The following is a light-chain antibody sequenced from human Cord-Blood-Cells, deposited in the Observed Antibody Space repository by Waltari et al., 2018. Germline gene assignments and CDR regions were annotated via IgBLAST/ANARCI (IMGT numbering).Light chain of an antibody. CDR3: QQKT. CDR2: DTS. V-gene: IGKV3-11*01. CDR1: QSVSSY. Sequence: EIVLTQSPATLSLSPGERATLSCRASQSVSSYLAWYQQKPGQAPRPLIYDTSNRATGIPARFSGSGSGTDFTLTISSLEPEDFAVYYCQQKTFGQGTKVEIK. J-gene: IGKJ1*01.